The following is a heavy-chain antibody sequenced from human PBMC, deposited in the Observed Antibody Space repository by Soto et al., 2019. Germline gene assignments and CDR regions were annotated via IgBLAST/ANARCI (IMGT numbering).Heavy chain of an antibody. J-gene: IGHJ4*02. D-gene: IGHD3-22*01. V-gene: IGHV1-18*01. Sequence: ASVKVSCKTSAYTFTNYGINWVRQAPGQGLEWMGWINPSDGNRNFAQKFEDRVTMTTATSTNTVFLELRSLKSDDTAIYYCARDRLRGYDSSGFYSWGQGTMVTVSS. CDR1: AYTFTNYG. CDR3: ARDRLRGYDSSGFYS. CDR2: INPSDGNR.